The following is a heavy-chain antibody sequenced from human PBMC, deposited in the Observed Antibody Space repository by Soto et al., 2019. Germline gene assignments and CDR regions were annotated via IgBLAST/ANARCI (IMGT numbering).Heavy chain of an antibody. CDR3: AKDLSEEWLLYGMDV. CDR1: GSTFSSYG. CDR2: ISYDGSNK. D-gene: IGHD3-3*01. J-gene: IGHJ6*02. V-gene: IGHV3-30*18. Sequence: GGSLRLSCAASGSTFSSYGMHWVRQAPGKGLEWVAVISYDGSNKYYADSVKGRFTISRDNSKNTLYLQMNSLRAEDTAVYYCAKDLSEEWLLYGMDVWGQGTTVTVSS.